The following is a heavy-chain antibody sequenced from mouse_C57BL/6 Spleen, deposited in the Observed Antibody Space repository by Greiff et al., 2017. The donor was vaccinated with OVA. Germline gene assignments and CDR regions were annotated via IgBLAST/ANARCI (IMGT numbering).Heavy chain of an antibody. CDR2: IRSKSNNYAT. CDR1: GFSFNTYA. CDR3: VRLNPDWYFDV. J-gene: IGHJ1*03. V-gene: IGHV10-1*01. Sequence: EVKVVESGGGLVQPKGSLKLSCAASGFSFNTYAMNWVRQAPGKGLEWVARIRSKSNNYATYYADSVKDRFTISRDDSESMLYLQMNNLKTEDTAMYYCVRLNPDWYFDVWGTGTTVTVSS.